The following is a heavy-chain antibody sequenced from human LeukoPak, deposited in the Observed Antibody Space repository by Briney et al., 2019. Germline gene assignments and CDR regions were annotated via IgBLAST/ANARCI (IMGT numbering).Heavy chain of an antibody. CDR2: IIPIFGTT. V-gene: IGHV1-69*05. J-gene: IGHJ4*02. CDR3: ARASETYDSSGYRSFDFDY. CDR1: GGTFSSYA. D-gene: IGHD3-22*01. Sequence: GASVKVSYKTSGGTFSSYAITWVRQTPGQGLEWMGGIIPIFGTTNYAQKFQGRVTITRNTSISTAYMELSSLRSEDTAVYYCARASETYDSSGYRSFDFDYWGQGTLVTVSS.